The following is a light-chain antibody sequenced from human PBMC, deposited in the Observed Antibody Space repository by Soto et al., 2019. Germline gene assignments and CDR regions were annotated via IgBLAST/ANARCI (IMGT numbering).Light chain of an antibody. Sequence: QSALTQPASVSGSPGQSITISCTGTSSDVGDYNYVSWYQQDPGKAPKLMIYDVSNRPSGVSNRFSGSKSGNTASLTISGLQAEDEADYYCSSYTSSSTLVLFGGGTKVTVL. CDR1: SSDVGDYNY. J-gene: IGLJ2*01. V-gene: IGLV2-14*01. CDR2: DVS. CDR3: SSYTSSSTLVL.